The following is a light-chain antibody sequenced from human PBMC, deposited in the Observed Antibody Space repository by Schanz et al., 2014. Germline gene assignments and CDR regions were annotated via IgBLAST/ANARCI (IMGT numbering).Light chain of an antibody. CDR1: QSISTW. J-gene: IGKJ1*01. CDR2: AAS. Sequence: DIQMTQSPSTLSASVGDRVTITCRASQSISTWLAWYQQKPGKAPKLLIYAASSLQSGVPSRFSGSGSGTDFTLVISGLQPEDFATYFCQHSRGAPPTFGQGTKVDIK. V-gene: IGKV1-39*01. CDR3: QHSRGAPPT.